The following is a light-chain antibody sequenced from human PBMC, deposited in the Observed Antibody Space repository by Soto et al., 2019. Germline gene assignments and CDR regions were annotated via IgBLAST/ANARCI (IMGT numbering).Light chain of an antibody. V-gene: IGKV3-20*01. Sequence: EFVLTQSPGTLSLSPGEIATLSFSASESVKNGYLAWYQQKPGQAPRLLIYGASSRATGIPDRFSGSGSGTDFTLTISRLEPEDFAVYYCQQYGSSSWTFGQGTKVDIK. CDR2: GAS. CDR3: QQYGSSSWT. J-gene: IGKJ1*01. CDR1: ESVKNGY.